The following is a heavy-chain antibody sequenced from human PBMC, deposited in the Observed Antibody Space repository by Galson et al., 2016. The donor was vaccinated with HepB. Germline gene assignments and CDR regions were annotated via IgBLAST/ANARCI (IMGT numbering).Heavy chain of an antibody. CDR2: ISDDGRGK. CDR3: AREPTGNYYLDY. V-gene: IGHV3-30*04. D-gene: IGHD1-14*01. CDR1: GFTFSTYA. Sequence: SLRLSCAASGFTFSTYAMHWVRQAPGKGLEWVAVISDDGRGKYYADSVKDRFTISRDNSKNTLYMQMNSLRAEDTALYYCAREPTGNYYLDYWGQGTLVTVSS. J-gene: IGHJ4*02.